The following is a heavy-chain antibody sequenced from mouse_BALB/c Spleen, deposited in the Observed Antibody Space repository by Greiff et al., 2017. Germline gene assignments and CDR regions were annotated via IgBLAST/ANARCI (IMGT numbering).Heavy chain of an antibody. D-gene: IGHD2-4*01. V-gene: IGHV3-6*02. Sequence: ESGPGLVKPSQSLSLTCSVTGYSITSGYYWNWIRQFPGNKLEWMGYISYDGSNNYNPSLKDRISITRDTSKNQFFLKLNSVTTEDTATYYCARRGLRQHYYAMDYWGQGTSVTVSS. CDR3: ARRGLRQHYYAMDY. J-gene: IGHJ4*01. CDR1: GYSITSGYY. CDR2: ISYDGSN.